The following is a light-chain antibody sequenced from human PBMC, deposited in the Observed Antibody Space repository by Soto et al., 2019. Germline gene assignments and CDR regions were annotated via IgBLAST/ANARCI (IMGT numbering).Light chain of an antibody. CDR2: DSS. CDR1: QSVSNY. CDR3: QQRRVWPLT. V-gene: IGKV3-11*01. Sequence: VLTQSPAILSLSPGERATLDCRASQSVSNYLAWYQQRPGQAPRLLIYDSSTRATGVPARFSASGSGTDFTLPISSLEPEDFAVYYCQQRRVWPLTFGGGTKVEIK. J-gene: IGKJ4*01.